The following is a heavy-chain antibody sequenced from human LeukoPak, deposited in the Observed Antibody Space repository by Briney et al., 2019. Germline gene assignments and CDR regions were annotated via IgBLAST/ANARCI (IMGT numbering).Heavy chain of an antibody. V-gene: IGHV3-30*03. CDR2: ISYDGSNK. CDR3: ARGPYSSTWYYFEY. J-gene: IGHJ4*02. CDR1: GFTFSNYG. Sequence: GGSLRLSCAASGFTFSNYGMHWVRQAPGKGLEWVAVISYDGSNKYYADSVKGRFTISRDNSKNTLYLQMNSLRAEDTAVYYCARGPYSSTWYYFEYWGQGTLVTVSS. D-gene: IGHD6-13*01.